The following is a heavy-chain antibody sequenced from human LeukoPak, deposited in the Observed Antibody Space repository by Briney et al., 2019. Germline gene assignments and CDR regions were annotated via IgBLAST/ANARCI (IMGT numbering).Heavy chain of an antibody. Sequence: ASVKVSCKASGYTFTRYVITWVRQAPGQGPEWMGRISTYNGNTNYAQKLQGRVTMTTDTSTSTAYMELRSLRSEDTAVYYCARGVELAAAGWINFDYWGQGTLVTVSS. D-gene: IGHD6-13*01. J-gene: IGHJ4*02. CDR1: GYTFTRYV. CDR3: ARGVELAAAGWINFDY. V-gene: IGHV1-18*01. CDR2: ISTYNGNT.